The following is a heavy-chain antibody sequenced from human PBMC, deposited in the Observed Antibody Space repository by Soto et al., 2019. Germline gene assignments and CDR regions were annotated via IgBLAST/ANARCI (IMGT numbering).Heavy chain of an antibody. J-gene: IGHJ5*02. Sequence: SETLSLTCTVSGGSISSYYWSWIRQPPGKGLEWIGYIYYSGSTNYNPSLKSRVTISVDTSKNQFSLKLSSVTAADTAVYYCARRVSLAVAGIWFDPWGQGTLVTVSS. D-gene: IGHD6-19*01. CDR2: IYYSGST. CDR3: ARRVSLAVAGIWFDP. CDR1: GGSISSYY. V-gene: IGHV4-59*08.